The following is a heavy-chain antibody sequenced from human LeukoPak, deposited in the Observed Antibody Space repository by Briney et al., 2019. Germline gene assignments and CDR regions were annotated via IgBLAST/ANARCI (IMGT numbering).Heavy chain of an antibody. D-gene: IGHD3-10*01. CDR3: AKDRTLLWFGVYYYYGMDV. CDR2: ISYDGSNK. V-gene: IGHV3-30*18. J-gene: IGHJ6*02. CDR1: GFTFSSYG. Sequence: GRSLRLSCAASGFTFSSYGMHWVRQAPGKGLEWVAVISYDGSNKYYADSVKGRFTISRDNSMNTLYLQMNSLRAEDTAVYYCAKDRTLLWFGVYYYYGMDVWGQGTTVTVSS.